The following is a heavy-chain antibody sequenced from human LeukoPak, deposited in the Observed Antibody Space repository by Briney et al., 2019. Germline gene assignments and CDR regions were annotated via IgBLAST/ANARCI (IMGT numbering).Heavy chain of an antibody. CDR3: ARDRDDSSGYYDY. CDR2: INNVGSST. CDR1: GFTFSSYW. J-gene: IGHJ4*02. D-gene: IGHD3-22*01. Sequence: PGGSLRLSCAASGFTFSSYWMHWVRQAPGKGLVWVSRINNVGSSTSYADSVKGRFTISRDNAKNTLYLQMNSLRAEDTAVYYCARDRDDSSGYYDYWGQGTLVTVS. V-gene: IGHV3-74*01.